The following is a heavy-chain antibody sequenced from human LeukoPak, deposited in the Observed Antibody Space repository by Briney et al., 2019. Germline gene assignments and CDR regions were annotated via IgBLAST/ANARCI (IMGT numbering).Heavy chain of an antibody. J-gene: IGHJ4*02. Sequence: GGSLRLSCAASGFTFSSYAMSWVRQAPGKGLEWVSAISGSGGSTYYADSVKGRFTISRDNSKNTLYLQMNSLRAEDTAVYYCAKVGWQQLVREDDYWGPGTLVTVSS. V-gene: IGHV3-23*01. CDR2: ISGSGGST. D-gene: IGHD6-13*01. CDR3: AKVGWQQLVREDDY. CDR1: GFTFSSYA.